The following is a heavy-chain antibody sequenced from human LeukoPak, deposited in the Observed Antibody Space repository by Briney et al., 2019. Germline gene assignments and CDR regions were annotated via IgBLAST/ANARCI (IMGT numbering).Heavy chain of an antibody. CDR3: ARSEAARHFDY. Sequence: SETLSLTCTVSGGSISSYYWSWIRQPPGKGLEWIGYIYYSGSTNYNPSLKSRVTISVDTSKNQFSLKLSSVTAADTAVYYCARSEAARHFDYWGQGTLVTGSS. V-gene: IGHV4-59*01. J-gene: IGHJ4*02. D-gene: IGHD6-6*01. CDR1: GGSISSYY. CDR2: IYYSGST.